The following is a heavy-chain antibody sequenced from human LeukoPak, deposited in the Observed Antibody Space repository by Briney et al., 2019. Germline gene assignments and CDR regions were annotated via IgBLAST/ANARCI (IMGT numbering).Heavy chain of an antibody. Sequence: GGSLRLSCAASGFTFSSYAMHWVRQAPGKGLEWVAVISYDGSNKYYADSVKGRFTISRDNSKNTLYLQMNSLRAEDTAVYYCAKDQDSGSYYPPFDYWGQGTLVTVSS. V-gene: IGHV3-30*04. CDR1: GFTFSSYA. J-gene: IGHJ4*02. CDR3: AKDQDSGSYYPPFDY. CDR2: ISYDGSNK. D-gene: IGHD1-26*01.